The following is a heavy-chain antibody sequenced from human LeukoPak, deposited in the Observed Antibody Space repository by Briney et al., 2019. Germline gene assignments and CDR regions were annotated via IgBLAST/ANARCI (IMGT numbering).Heavy chain of an antibody. J-gene: IGHJ4*02. CDR3: ARGPMTTVNFDY. CDR1: GFTFSTYT. CDR2: ISGNGNSI. V-gene: IGHV3-21*01. D-gene: IGHD4-17*01. Sequence: GESLRLSCAASGFTFSTYTMSWVRQAPGKGLEWVSSISGNGNSIYYADSLRGRFTISRDNAKNSLYLQMISRRAEDTAVYYCARGPMTTVNFDYWGQGTLVTVSS.